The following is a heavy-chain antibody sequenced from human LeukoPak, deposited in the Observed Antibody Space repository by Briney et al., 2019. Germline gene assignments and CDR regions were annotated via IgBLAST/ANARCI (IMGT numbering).Heavy chain of an antibody. D-gene: IGHD1-26*01. V-gene: IGHV3-33*01. CDR1: GFTFSTYG. CDR2: IWYDGSKK. J-gene: IGHJ5*01. CDR3: VRAGGVAAVGNWFDS. Sequence: PARSLRLSCTASGFTFSTYGMHWVRQAPGKGLEWVTVIWYDGSKKYYADSVKGRFTISRDNSKNTMYLQMNSLRAEDTAVHYCVRAGGVAAVGNWFDSWGQGTLVTVSP.